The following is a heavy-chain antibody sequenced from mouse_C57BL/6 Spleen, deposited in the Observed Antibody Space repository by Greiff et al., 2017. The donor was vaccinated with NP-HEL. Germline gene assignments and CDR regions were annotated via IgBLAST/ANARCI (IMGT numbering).Heavy chain of an antibody. CDR2: IYPGDGDT. D-gene: IGHD1-1*01. CDR1: GYAFSSYW. J-gene: IGHJ4*01. V-gene: IGHV1-80*01. CDR3: ARSDYGSSYAMDY. Sequence: QVQLQQSGAELVKPGASVKISCKASGYAFSSYWMNWVKQRPGKGLEWIGQIYPGDGDTNYNGKFKGKATLTADKSSSTAYMQLSRLTSEDSAVYFCARSDYGSSYAMDYWGQGTSVTVSS.